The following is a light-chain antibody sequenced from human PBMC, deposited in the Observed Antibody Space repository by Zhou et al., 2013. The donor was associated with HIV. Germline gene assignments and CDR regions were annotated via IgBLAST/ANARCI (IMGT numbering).Light chain of an antibody. J-gene: IGKJ1*01. CDR2: AAS. CDR1: QGIRND. V-gene: IGKV1-39*01. Sequence: DIQMTQSPSSLSASVGDTVTITCRTSQGIRNDLDWYQQKPGKAPKLLIYAASSLQSGVPSRFSGSGSGTDFTLTISSLQPEDFATYYCQQSYSTPRTFGQGTKVEIK. CDR3: QQSYSTPRT.